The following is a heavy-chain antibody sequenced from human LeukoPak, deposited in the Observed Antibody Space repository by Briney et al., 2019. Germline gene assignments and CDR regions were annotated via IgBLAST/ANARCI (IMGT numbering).Heavy chain of an antibody. V-gene: IGHV3-23*01. CDR2: ISGSGTNT. D-gene: IGHD2-21*01. CDR1: GFTFSSYA. CDR3: AKDPFRARISTPGY. Sequence: PGGSLRLSCAASGFTFSSYAMSWVRQAPGKGLEWVSAISGSGTNTYSADSVKGRFTISRDNSNNTLFLQMDSLRADDTAVYYCAKDPFRARISTPGYWGQGTLVTVSS. J-gene: IGHJ4*02.